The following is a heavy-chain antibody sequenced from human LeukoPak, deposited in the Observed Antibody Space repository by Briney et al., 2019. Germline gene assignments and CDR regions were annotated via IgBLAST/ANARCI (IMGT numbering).Heavy chain of an antibody. CDR1: GGSISSYY. V-gene: IGHV4-59*01. D-gene: IGHD5-24*01. J-gene: IGHJ3*02. CDR3: AGGWEEKWQQFGAFDI. Sequence: SETLSLTCTVSGGSISSYYWSWIREPPGKGLEWIGYIYYSGITNYNPSLKSQVIISVDTSKNQFSLKLTSVTAADTAVYYCAGGWEEKWQQFGAFDIWAKGQWSPSLQ. CDR2: IYYSGIT.